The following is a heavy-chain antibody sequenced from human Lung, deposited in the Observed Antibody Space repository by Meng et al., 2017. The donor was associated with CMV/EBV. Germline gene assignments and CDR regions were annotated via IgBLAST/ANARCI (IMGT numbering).Heavy chain of an antibody. V-gene: IGHV4-31*02. D-gene: IGHD2-15*01. CDR3: ARLGGFLNWFDP. CDR2: IYYSGST. Sequence: VTGDAISSSAHYFTCIRQHPAKGLEWIAYIYYSGSTYSNPSLKSRVTISVETSKNQFSLRLISVTAADTAVYYCARLGGFLNWFDPWSQGTLVTVSS. CDR1: GDAISSSAHY. J-gene: IGHJ5*02.